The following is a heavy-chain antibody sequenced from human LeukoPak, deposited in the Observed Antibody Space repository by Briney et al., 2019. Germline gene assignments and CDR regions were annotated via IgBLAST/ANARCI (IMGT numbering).Heavy chain of an antibody. J-gene: IGHJ5*02. V-gene: IGHV4-61*02. CDR1: GGSISSGGYY. D-gene: IGHD2-2*01. CDR2: IYTSGST. CDR3: ARDGSKFHTSCCSWFDP. Sequence: SQTLSLTCTVSGGSISSGGYYWSWIRQPAGKGLEWIGRIYTSGSTNYNPSLKSRVTISVDTSKNQFSLKLSSVTAADTAVYYCARDGSKFHTSCCSWFDPWGQGTLVTVSS.